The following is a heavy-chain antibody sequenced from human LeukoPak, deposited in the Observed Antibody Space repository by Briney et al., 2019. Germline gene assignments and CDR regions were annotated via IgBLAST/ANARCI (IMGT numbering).Heavy chain of an antibody. D-gene: IGHD3-9*01. CDR2: IYYSGST. CDR1: GGSISSYY. CDR3: ARGGYDSLTGYRHSFDY. J-gene: IGHJ4*02. V-gene: IGHV4-59*01. Sequence: SETLSLTCTVSGGSISSYYWSWIRQPPGKGLEWIGYIYYSGSTNYNPSLKSRVTMSVDTSKSQFSLKLSSVTAADTAVYYCARGGYDSLTGYRHSFDYWGQGTLVTVSS.